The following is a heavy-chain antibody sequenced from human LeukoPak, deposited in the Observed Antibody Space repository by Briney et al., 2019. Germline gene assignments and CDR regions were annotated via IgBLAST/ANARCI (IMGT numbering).Heavy chain of an antibody. CDR2: IYPADSTA. Sequence: GESLKISCKDSGYSFTTYWIGWVRQVPGKGLEWVGIIYPADSTAKYSPSFQGQVTISVDKSISTAYLQWSSLKASDTAMYCCARRVDTAFYYYMDVWGKGTTVTVSS. D-gene: IGHD5-18*01. CDR3: ARRVDTAFYYYMDV. J-gene: IGHJ6*03. V-gene: IGHV5-51*01. CDR1: GYSFTTYW.